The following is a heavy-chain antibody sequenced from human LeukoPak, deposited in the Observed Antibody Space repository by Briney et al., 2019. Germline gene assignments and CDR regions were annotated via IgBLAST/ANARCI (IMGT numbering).Heavy chain of an antibody. CDR2: INPNSGGT. J-gene: IGHJ6*02. Sequence: GXSVKVSCKASGYTFTSYYMHWVRQAPGQGLEWMGWINPNSGGTNYAQKFQGRVTMTRDTSISPAYMDLSRLTSDDTAVYYCARGNDFWRGYTLLYYYYGMDVWGQGTTVTVSS. CDR3: ARGNDFWRGYTLLYYYYGMDV. CDR1: GYTFTSYY. V-gene: IGHV1-2*02. D-gene: IGHD3-3*01.